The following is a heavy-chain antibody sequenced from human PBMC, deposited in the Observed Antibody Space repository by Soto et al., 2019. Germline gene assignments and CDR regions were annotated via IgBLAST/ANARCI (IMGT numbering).Heavy chain of an antibody. D-gene: IGHD6-25*01. V-gene: IGHV1-2*02. CDR3: ARSSANLQH. CDR1: GYTFTDSH. J-gene: IGHJ1*01. CDR2: INPDTGDR. Sequence: ASVKVSCKASGYTFTDSHIHWVRQAPGQGLEWMGWINPDTGDRNYAQRFQGRVTMTRDTSISTAYMELSRLRSDDTAVYYCARSSANLQHWGQDTLVTVSS.